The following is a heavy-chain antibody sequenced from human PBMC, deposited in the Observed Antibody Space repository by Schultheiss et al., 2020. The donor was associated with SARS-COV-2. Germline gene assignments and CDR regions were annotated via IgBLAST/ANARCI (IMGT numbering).Heavy chain of an antibody. V-gene: IGHV3-48*04. J-gene: IGHJ4*02. CDR3: AKDLDWLPDY. Sequence: GGSLRLSCAASGFTFSSYGMHWVRQAPGKGLEWVSYISSSGSTIYYADSVKGRFTVSRDNSKNSLYLQMNSLRTEDTALYYCAKDLDWLPDYWGQGTLVTVSS. CDR1: GFTFSSYG. CDR2: ISSSGSTI. D-gene: IGHD3-9*01.